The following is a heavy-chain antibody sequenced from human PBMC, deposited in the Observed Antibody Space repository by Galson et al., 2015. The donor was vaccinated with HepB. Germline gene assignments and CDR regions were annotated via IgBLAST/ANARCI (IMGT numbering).Heavy chain of an antibody. J-gene: IGHJ5*02. V-gene: IGHV3-7*03. CDR1: RFTFSRYS. CDR3: ARGGIYYDFRSGYYWFDP. Sequence: SLRLSCAASRFTFSRYSMSWVRQAPGKGLQWVANIKEDGSEKYYVDSVKGRFTISRDNAKNSLYLQMNSLRDEDTAVYYCARGGIYYDFRSGYYWFDPWGQGTLVTVSS. CDR2: IKEDGSEK. D-gene: IGHD3-3*01.